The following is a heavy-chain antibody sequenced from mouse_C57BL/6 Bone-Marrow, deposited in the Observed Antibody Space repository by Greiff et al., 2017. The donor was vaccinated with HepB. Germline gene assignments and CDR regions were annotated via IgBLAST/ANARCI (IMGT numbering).Heavy chain of an antibody. Sequence: QVQLQQPGAELVKPGASVKVSCKASGYTFTSYWMHWVKQRPGQGLEWIGRIHPSDSDTNYNQKFKGKATLTVDKSSSTAYMQLSSLTSEDSAVYYCAILDYYGRWFAYWGQGTLVTVSA. D-gene: IGHD1-1*01. CDR3: AILDYYGRWFAY. J-gene: IGHJ3*01. CDR1: GYTFTSYW. CDR2: IHPSDSDT. V-gene: IGHV1-74*01.